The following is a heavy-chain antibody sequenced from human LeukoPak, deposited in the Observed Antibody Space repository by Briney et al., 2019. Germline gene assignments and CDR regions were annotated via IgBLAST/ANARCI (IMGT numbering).Heavy chain of an antibody. CDR3: AAAPILRGEGGEHYKYGMDV. V-gene: IGHV4-39*07. CDR1: GGSISSSSYY. Sequence: SETLSLTCTVSGGSISSSSYYWGWIRQPPGKGLEWIGEIHHNGTRNYNPSLKSRVTISADTFKNHFSLIVTSLTAADTAVYYCAAAPILRGEGGEHYKYGMDVWGQGTTVIDSS. J-gene: IGHJ6*02. CDR2: IHHNGTR. D-gene: IGHD2-2*02.